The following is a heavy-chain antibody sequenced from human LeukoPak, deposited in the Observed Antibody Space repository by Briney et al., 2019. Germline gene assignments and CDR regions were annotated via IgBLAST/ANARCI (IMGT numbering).Heavy chain of an antibody. CDR2: IRYDGRNK. CDR3: AKKIWPTGTTPGHTHFDY. J-gene: IGHJ4*02. D-gene: IGHD4-17*01. Sequence: GGSLRLSCAASGFTFSTYGMHWVRQAPGKGLEWVAFIRYDGRNKYYADSVKGRFTISRDNSKNTLCLQMNSLRAEDTAVYYCAKKIWPTGTTPGHTHFDYWGQGTLVTVSS. V-gene: IGHV3-30*02. CDR1: GFTFSTYG.